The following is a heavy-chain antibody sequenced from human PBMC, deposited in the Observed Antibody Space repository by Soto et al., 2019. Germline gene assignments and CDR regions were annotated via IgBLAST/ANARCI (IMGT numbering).Heavy chain of an antibody. D-gene: IGHD3-22*01. J-gene: IGHJ3*02. CDR3: ARRGNYYDSSGYSSSAFDI. Sequence: GESLKISCKGSGYSFTSYWIGWVRQMPGKGLEWMGIIYPDDSDTRYSPSFQGQVTISADKSISTAYLQWSSLKASDTAMYYCARRGNYYDSSGYSSSAFDIWGQGTMVT. CDR2: IYPDDSDT. V-gene: IGHV5-51*01. CDR1: GYSFTSYW.